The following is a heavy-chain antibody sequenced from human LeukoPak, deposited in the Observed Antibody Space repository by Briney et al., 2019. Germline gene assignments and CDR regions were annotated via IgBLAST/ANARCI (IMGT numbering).Heavy chain of an antibody. CDR2: IYYSGST. Sequence: SETLSLTCTVSGGSISSSSYYWGWIRQPPGKGLEWIGSIYYSGSTNYNPSLKSRVTMSVDTSKNQFSLKLSSVTAADTAVYYCAREDWNYGWFDPWGQGTLVTVSS. J-gene: IGHJ5*02. D-gene: IGHD1-7*01. V-gene: IGHV4-39*07. CDR1: GGSISSSSYY. CDR3: AREDWNYGWFDP.